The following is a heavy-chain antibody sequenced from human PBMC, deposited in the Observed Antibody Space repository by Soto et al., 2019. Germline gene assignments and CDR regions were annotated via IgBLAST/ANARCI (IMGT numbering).Heavy chain of an antibody. V-gene: IGHV4-39*01. CDR3: ARLRITRVRGVIIGYYGMDV. CDR1: GGSITSSSYY. Sequence: QLQLQESGPGLVKPSETLSLTCTVSGGSITSSSYYWGWIRQPPGKGLEWIGTIYYSGSTYYKPSLKSRVTLFLHTPKKQLSLNLSSVTAAGTAVYYCARLRITRVRGVIIGYYGMDVWGQGTTVTVSS. J-gene: IGHJ6*02. CDR2: IYYSGST. D-gene: IGHD3-10*01.